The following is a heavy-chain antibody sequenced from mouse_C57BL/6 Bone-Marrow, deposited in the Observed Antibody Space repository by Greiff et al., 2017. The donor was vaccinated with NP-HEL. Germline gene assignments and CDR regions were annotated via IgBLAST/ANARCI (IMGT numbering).Heavy chain of an antibody. D-gene: IGHD1-1*01. CDR3: ARDPYDGPFDY. V-gene: IGHV1-64*01. Sequence: QVQLQQPGAELVKPGASVKLSCKASGYTFTSYWMHWVKPRPGQGLEWIGMIHPNSGSTNYNEKFKSKATLTVDKTSRKAYMQLSSLTSEDSAVYYCARDPYDGPFDYWGQGTTLTVSS. CDR2: IHPNSGST. J-gene: IGHJ2*01. CDR1: GYTFTSYW.